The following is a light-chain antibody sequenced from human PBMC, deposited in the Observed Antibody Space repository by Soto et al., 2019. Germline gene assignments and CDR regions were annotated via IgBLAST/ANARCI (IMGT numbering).Light chain of an antibody. Sequence: IVLTQSPGTLSLSPGERATLSCRASQSVRSTYLVWYQQRPGQAPRLLIYGASSRATGIPDRFSGSGSGTDFTLTISSLEPEDFAVYYCQQRSHGGITFGQGTRLEIK. CDR2: GAS. V-gene: IGKV3D-20*02. CDR3: QQRSHGGIT. CDR1: QSVRSTY. J-gene: IGKJ5*01.